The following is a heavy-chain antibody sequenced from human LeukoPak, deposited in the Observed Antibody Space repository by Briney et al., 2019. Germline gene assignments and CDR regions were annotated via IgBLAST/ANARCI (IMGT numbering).Heavy chain of an antibody. J-gene: IGHJ4*02. CDR3: ARHLLAWDGYNPLFDY. V-gene: IGHV4-59*08. CDR2: IYYSGST. Sequence: SETLSLTCTVSGASISSYYWSWIRQPPGKGLDWIGYIYYSGSTKYNPSLKSGSTISVERSKNQVPLKLSSVTAADTAVYYCARHLLAWDGYNPLFDYWGQGTLVTVSS. CDR1: GASISSYY. D-gene: IGHD5-24*01.